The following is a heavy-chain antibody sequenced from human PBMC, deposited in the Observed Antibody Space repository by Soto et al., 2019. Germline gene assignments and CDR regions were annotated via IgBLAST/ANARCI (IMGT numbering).Heavy chain of an antibody. V-gene: IGHV6-1*01. D-gene: IGHD6-19*01. CDR1: GDSVSSNSAA. CDR2: TYYRSKWYN. J-gene: IGHJ3*02. CDR3: ASSGIAVAGTVGDAFDI. Sequence: SQTLSLTCAISGDSVSSNSAAWNWIGQSPSRGLEWLGRTYYRSKWYNDYAVSVKSRITINPDTSKNQFSLQLNSVTPEDTAVYYCASSGIAVAGTVGDAFDIWGQGTMVTVSS.